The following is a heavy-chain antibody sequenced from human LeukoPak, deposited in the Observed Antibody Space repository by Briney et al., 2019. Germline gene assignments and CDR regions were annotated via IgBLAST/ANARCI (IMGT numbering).Heavy chain of an antibody. CDR1: GFTLSGYE. D-gene: IGHD5-12*01. Sequence: GGSLRLSCGASGFTLSGYEMNWVRQAPGKGLEWVSFISSTGQTIYYADSVKGRFTISRDIAKSSLYLQMYSLRAEDTAVYYSTQGGYDYPSDYWGQGTLVTVSS. CDR2: ISSTGQTI. J-gene: IGHJ4*02. CDR3: TQGGYDYPSDY. V-gene: IGHV3-48*03.